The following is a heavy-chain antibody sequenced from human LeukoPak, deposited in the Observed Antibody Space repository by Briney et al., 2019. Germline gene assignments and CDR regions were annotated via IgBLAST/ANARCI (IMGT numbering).Heavy chain of an antibody. CDR2: ISSSSSYI. CDR1: GFTFSSYS. Sequence: GGSLRLSCAASGFTFSSYSMNWVRQAPGKGLEWVSSISSSSSYIYYADSVKGRFTISRDNAKSSLYLQMNSLRAEDTAVYYCAREQIAVAGGYYFDYWGQGTLVTVSS. D-gene: IGHD6-19*01. CDR3: AREQIAVAGGYYFDY. J-gene: IGHJ4*02. V-gene: IGHV3-21*01.